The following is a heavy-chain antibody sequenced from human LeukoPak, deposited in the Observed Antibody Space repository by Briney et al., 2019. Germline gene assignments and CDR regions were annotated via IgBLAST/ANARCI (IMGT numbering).Heavy chain of an antibody. V-gene: IGHV3-23*01. CDR2: IGASGEST. Sequence: GGSLRLSCAASGFTFSVAAMTWVRQAPGKGLEWVSLIGASGESTYYADSVKGRFTISRDNSKNTLYLQMNSLRAEDTAVYFCAKDFDVDTAIISYFDCWGQGTLVTVSS. CDR3: AKDFDVDTAIISYFDC. J-gene: IGHJ4*02. D-gene: IGHD5-18*01. CDR1: GFTFSVAA.